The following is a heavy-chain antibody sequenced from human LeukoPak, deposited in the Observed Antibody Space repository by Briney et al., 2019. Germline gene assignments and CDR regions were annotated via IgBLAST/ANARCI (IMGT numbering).Heavy chain of an antibody. CDR2: IWYDGSNK. D-gene: IGHD2-2*01. J-gene: IGHJ4*02. Sequence: GSLRLSCAASGFTFSSYGMHWVRQAPGKGLEWVAVIWYDGSNKYYADSVKGRFTISRDNSKNTLYLQMNSLRAEDTAVYYCAKDRGYCSSTSCYRYFDYWGQGTLVTVSS. V-gene: IGHV3-33*06. CDR1: GFTFSSYG. CDR3: AKDRGYCSSTSCYRYFDY.